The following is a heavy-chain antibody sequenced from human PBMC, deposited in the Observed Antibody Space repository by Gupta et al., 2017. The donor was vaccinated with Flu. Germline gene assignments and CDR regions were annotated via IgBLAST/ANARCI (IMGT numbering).Heavy chain of an antibody. J-gene: IGHJ5*02. CDR1: AFSLSNHH. CDR2: IQHYGGPG. V-gene: IGHV3-23*01. D-gene: IGHD1-1*01. CDR3: VRDMTVGGGGWNGPPVIPLDR. Sequence: LSCAASAFSLSNHHMNWVRQAPGKGLECVSGIQHYGGPGYYADSVRGRFTISRDQSKNTMFVEMTRLRVDDSAVYYCVRDMTVGGGGWNGPPVIPLDRWCQGTRVTVSS.